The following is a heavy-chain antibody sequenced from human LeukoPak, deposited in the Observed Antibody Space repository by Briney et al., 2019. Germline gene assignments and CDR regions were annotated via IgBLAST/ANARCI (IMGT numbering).Heavy chain of an antibody. CDR1: GFTFSSYG. CDR2: IRYDGSNK. Sequence: GGSLRLSCAASGFTFSSYGMHWVRQAPGKGLEWVAFIRYDGSNKYYADSVKGRFTISRDNSKNTLYLQMNSLRAEDTAVYYCAKDRGPYGSGSFFDYWGQGTLVTVSS. V-gene: IGHV3-30*02. J-gene: IGHJ4*02. CDR3: AKDRGPYGSGSFFDY. D-gene: IGHD3-10*01.